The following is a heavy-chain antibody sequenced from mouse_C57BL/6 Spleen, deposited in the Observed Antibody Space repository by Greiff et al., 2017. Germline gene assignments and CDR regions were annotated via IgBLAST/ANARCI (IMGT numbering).Heavy chain of an antibody. J-gene: IGHJ1*03. Sequence: QVQLQQSGPELVKPGASVKISCKASGYSFTSYYIHWVKQRPGQGLEWIGWIYPGSGNTKYNEKFKGKATLTADTSSSTAYMQLSSLTSEDSAVYYCARGRDITTVVGPLFDVWGTGTTVTVSS. CDR3: ARGRDITTVVGPLFDV. V-gene: IGHV1-66*01. CDR1: GYSFTSYY. CDR2: IYPGSGNT. D-gene: IGHD1-1*01.